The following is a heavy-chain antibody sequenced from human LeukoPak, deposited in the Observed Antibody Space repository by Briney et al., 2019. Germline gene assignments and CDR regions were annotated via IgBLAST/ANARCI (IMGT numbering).Heavy chain of an antibody. V-gene: IGHV4-4*07. Sequence: PSETLSLTCTVSGGSISSYYWSWIRQPAGKGLEWIGRIYTSGSTNYNPSLKSRVTMSVDTSKNQFSLKLSSVTAADTAVYYCARVIVAAGDNWFDPWGQGTLVTVSS. CDR2: IYTSGST. J-gene: IGHJ5*02. CDR3: ARVIVAAGDNWFDP. D-gene: IGHD6-13*01. CDR1: GGSISSYY.